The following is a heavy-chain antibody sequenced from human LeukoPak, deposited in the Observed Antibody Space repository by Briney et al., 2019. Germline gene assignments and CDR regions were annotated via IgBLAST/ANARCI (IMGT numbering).Heavy chain of an antibody. D-gene: IGHD3-10*01. Sequence: GGSLRLSCAISRFTFDDYAFHWVRQPPGKGLEWVAFISGKGDSTDYADSVKGRFTISRDNSKNSLYLRMNSLRTEDTALYYCAKDYYDSGSYFDSWGQGTLVTVSS. CDR3: AKDYYDSGSYFDS. CDR2: ISGKGDST. J-gene: IGHJ4*02. CDR1: RFTFDDYA. V-gene: IGHV3-43*02.